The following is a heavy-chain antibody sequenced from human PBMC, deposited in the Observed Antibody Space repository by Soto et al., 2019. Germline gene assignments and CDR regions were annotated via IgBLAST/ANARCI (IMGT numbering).Heavy chain of an antibody. CDR3: AGPFLAAAGTAGPSDY. Sequence: PVGSLRLSCAASGFTFSSYAMSWVRQAPGKGLEWVSAISGSGGSTYYADSVKGRFTISRDNSKNTLYLQMNSLRAEDTAVYYCAGPFLAAAGTAGPSDYWGQGTLVTVSS. V-gene: IGHV3-23*01. D-gene: IGHD6-13*01. J-gene: IGHJ4*02. CDR1: GFTFSSYA. CDR2: ISGSGGST.